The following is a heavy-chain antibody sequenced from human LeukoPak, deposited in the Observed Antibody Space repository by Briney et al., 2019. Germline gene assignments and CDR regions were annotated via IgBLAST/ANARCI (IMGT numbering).Heavy chain of an antibody. V-gene: IGHV1-8*01. Sequence: ASVKVSCKASGYTFTSYDINWVRQAPGQGLEWVGWMNPNSGNTGSAQKVQGRITITMDTSISTAYMELSSLRSEDTAVYYCARIYYRRSDYHYYYMDVWGAGNTVTVSS. CDR2: MNPNSGNT. D-gene: IGHD3-10*01. CDR1: GYTFTSYD. CDR3: ARIYYRRSDYHYYYMDV. J-gene: IGHJ6*03.